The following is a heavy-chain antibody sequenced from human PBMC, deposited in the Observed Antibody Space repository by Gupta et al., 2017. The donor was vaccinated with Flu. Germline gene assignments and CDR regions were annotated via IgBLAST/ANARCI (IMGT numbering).Heavy chain of an antibody. Sequence: VQLLETGGDFVQSGGSLRLTCVASGFAFNNDALNWVRQAPGKGLEWVSAVSGSGGSKYYADAVKGRFIISRDNSRKTLYLQMDSLRVEDTAFYYCAKGRSLITFGGGATYDVWGQGTRVAVSS. CDR1: GFAFNNDA. J-gene: IGHJ4*02. CDR3: AKGRSLITFGGGATYDV. CDR2: VSGSGGSK. D-gene: IGHD3-16*01. V-gene: IGHV3-23*01.